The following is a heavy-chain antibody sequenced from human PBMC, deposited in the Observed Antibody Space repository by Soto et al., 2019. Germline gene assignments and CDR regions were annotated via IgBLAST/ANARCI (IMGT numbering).Heavy chain of an antibody. D-gene: IGHD3-10*01. CDR2: IYYSGST. Sequence: PSETLSLTCTVSGGSISSGGYYWSWIRQHPGKGLEWIAYIYYSGSTYYNPSLKSRVTISVDTSKNQFSLKLSSLTAADTAVYYCAGLICFGELSGCYGRDVGGQGTTVT. V-gene: IGHV4-31*03. CDR3: AGLICFGELSGCYGRDV. J-gene: IGHJ6*02. CDR1: GGSISSGGYY.